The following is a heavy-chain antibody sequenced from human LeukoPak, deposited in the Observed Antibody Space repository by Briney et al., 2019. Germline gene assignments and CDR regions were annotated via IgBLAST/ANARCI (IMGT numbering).Heavy chain of an antibody. CDR2: IYYSGST. J-gene: IGHJ3*02. CDR1: GGSISSYY. Sequence: SETLSLTCTVSGGSISSYYWSWIRQPPGKGLEWIGYIYYSGSTNYNPSLKSRVTISVDTSKNQFSLKLSSVTAADTAVYYCASDSPLVGATTSDAFDIWGQGTMVTVSS. D-gene: IGHD1-26*01. V-gene: IGHV4-59*01. CDR3: ASDSPLVGATTSDAFDI.